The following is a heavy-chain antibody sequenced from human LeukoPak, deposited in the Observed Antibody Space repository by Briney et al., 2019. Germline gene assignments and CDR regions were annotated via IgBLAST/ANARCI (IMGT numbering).Heavy chain of an antibody. J-gene: IGHJ5*02. Sequence: GGSLRLSCEASGFSFRDYAMIWVRQAPGKGLEWVSGSSGAGDITQHADSVKGRFTISRDNYRSILYLEMNSLRADDTAVYYCAKDLGRHYYDSVHFSNPWGQGTLVTVSS. CDR1: GFSFRDYA. CDR3: AKDLGRHYYDSVHFSNP. D-gene: IGHD3-22*01. CDR2: SSGAGDIT. V-gene: IGHV3-23*01.